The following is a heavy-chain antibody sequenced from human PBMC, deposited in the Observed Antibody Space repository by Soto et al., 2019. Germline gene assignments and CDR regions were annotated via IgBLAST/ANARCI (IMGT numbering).Heavy chain of an antibody. CDR2: ISAYKGNT. D-gene: IGHD3-9*01. CDR1: GYTFTSYG. Sequence: QVQLVQTGAEVKKPGASVKVSCKASGYTFTSYGISWVRQAPGQGLEWMGWISAYKGNTNYAQKLQGRVTMTTDTSTSTAYMELRSLRSDDTAVYYCARDALRYFDWLLSFDYWGQGTLVTVSS. CDR3: ARDALRYFDWLLSFDY. V-gene: IGHV1-18*04. J-gene: IGHJ4*02.